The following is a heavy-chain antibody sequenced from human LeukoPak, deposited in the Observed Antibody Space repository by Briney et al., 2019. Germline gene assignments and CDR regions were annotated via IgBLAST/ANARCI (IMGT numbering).Heavy chain of an antibody. CDR2: ISTSGAST. V-gene: IGHV3-23*01. CDR3: AKGVSYYDSSLPFDY. Sequence: GGSLRLSCAASGITFNSYAMSWVRQAPGKGLEWVSVISTSGASTYYADSVKGRFTISRDNSKNTLYLQMNSLRAEDTAVYYCAKGVSYYDSSLPFDYWGQGTLVTVSS. J-gene: IGHJ4*02. D-gene: IGHD3-22*01. CDR1: GITFNSYA.